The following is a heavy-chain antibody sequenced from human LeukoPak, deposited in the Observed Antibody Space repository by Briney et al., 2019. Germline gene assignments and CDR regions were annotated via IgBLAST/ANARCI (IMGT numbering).Heavy chain of an antibody. J-gene: IGHJ6*03. Sequence: PGGCLRLSCAASGFTFSSYSMNWVRQAPGKGLEWVSYISSSSSTIYYADSVKGRFTISRDNSKNTLYLQMNSLRAEDTAVYYCAKVGKTENYYGSGRFSYYYYMDVWGKGTTVTISS. CDR2: ISSSSSTI. D-gene: IGHD3-10*01. CDR1: GFTFSSYS. V-gene: IGHV3-48*01. CDR3: AKVGKTENYYGSGRFSYYYYMDV.